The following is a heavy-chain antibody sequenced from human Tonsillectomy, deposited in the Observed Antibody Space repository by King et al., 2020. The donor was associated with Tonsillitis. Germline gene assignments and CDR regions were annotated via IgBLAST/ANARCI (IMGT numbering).Heavy chain of an antibody. J-gene: IGHJ4*02. CDR2: INHSGST. D-gene: IGHD3-9*01. CDR3: SRQGVLRYFDWLSALHFAY. CDR1: GGSFSGYY. V-gene: IGHV4-34*01. Sequence: VQLQQWGAGLLKPSEPLSLPCAVYGGSFSGYYWSWIRQPPGKGLEWIGEINHSGSTNYNPSLKSRVTVSVDASKHQFSLKLSSLTDADTAVYYCSRQGVLRYFDWLSALHFAYGGQGTLVTVSS.